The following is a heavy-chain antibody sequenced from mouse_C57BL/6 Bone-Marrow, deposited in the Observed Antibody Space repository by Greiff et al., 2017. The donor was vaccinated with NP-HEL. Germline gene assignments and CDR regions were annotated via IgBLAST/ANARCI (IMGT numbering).Heavy chain of an antibody. CDR2: IYPRSGNT. Sequence: QVQLQQSGAELARPGASVKLSCKASGYTFTSYGISWVKQRTGQGLEWIGEIYPRSGNTYYNEKFKGKATLTADKSSSTAYMELRSLTSEDSAVYFCYYYGSSPAWFAYWGQGTLVTVSA. CDR3: YYYGSSPAWFAY. J-gene: IGHJ3*01. CDR1: GYTFTSYG. D-gene: IGHD1-1*01. V-gene: IGHV1-81*01.